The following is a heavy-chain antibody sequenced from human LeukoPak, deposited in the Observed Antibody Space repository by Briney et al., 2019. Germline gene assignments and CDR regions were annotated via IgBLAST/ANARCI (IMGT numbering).Heavy chain of an antibody. D-gene: IGHD2-2*01. CDR1: GGSISSTSY. J-gene: IGHJ5*02. Sequence: PETLSLTCIVSGGSISSTSYWGWIRQPPGKGLEWIGTILYSGSTFYNPSLKSRVTISVDTSKNQFSLKLNSVTAADTAVYYCARQEVGAGYCSSTSCAEPHWFDPWGQGTLVTVSS. CDR2: ILYSGST. V-gene: IGHV4-39*01. CDR3: ARQEVGAGYCSSTSCAEPHWFDP.